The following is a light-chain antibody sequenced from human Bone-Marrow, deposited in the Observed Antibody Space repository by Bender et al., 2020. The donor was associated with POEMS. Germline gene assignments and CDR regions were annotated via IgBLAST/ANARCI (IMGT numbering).Light chain of an antibody. V-gene: IGLV1-44*01. CDR2: SDN. J-gene: IGLJ3*02. CDR1: NSNIGTNA. Sequence: QSVLTQPPSASGTPGQRVTISCSGSNSNIGTNAVNWYQQFPGTAPKLLIYSDNQRPSGVPDLFYAFKSGTSASLAISALQSEDEADYYCAAWDTGLSGGVFGGGTKLTVL. CDR3: AAWDTGLSGGV.